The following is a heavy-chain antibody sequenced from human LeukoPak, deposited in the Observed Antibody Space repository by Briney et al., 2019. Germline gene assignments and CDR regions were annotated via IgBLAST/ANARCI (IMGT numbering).Heavy chain of an antibody. V-gene: IGHV4-59*01. CDR2: IYYSGST. CDR3: ASLSSGWYYFDY. J-gene: IGHJ4*02. Sequence: SETLSLTCTVSGGSISSYYWSWIRQPPGKGLEWIGYIYYSGSTNYNPSLKSRVTISVDTSKNQFSLKLSSVTAADTAVYYCASLSSGWYYFDYWGQGTLVTVSS. D-gene: IGHD6-19*01. CDR1: GGSISSYY.